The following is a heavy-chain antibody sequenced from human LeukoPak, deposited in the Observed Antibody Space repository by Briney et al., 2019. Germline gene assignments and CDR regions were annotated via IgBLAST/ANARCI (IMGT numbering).Heavy chain of an antibody. CDR2: IIPIFGTA. CDR3: ARLEMYNYDSSGYYLGGYFDY. CDR1: GGTFSSYA. Sequence: GASVKVSCKASGGTFSSYAISWVRQAPGQGLEWMGGIIPIFGTANYAQKFQGRVTITTDESTSTAYMELSSLRSEDTAVYYCARLEMYNYDSSGYYLGGYFDYWGQGTLVTVSS. D-gene: IGHD3-22*01. J-gene: IGHJ4*02. V-gene: IGHV1-69*05.